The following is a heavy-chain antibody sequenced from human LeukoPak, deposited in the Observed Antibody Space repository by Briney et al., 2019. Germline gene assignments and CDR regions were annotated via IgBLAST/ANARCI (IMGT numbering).Heavy chain of an antibody. J-gene: IGHJ5*02. CDR2: IYHNGST. D-gene: IGHD3-10*01. CDR3: ARASGTYYYGSGSYYRRQNWFDP. Sequence: PSETLSLTCTVSGYSISSGYYWGWIRQPPGKGLEWIGNIYHNGSTHYTPSLKSRATISVDTSKNQFSLKLSSVTAADTAVYYCARASGTYYYGSGSYYRRQNWFDPWGQGTLVTVSS. V-gene: IGHV4-38-2*02. CDR1: GYSISSGYY.